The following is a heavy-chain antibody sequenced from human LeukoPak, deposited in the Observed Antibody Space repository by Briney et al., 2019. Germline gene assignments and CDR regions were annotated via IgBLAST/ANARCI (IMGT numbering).Heavy chain of an antibody. J-gene: IGHJ6*03. V-gene: IGHV1-2*02. CDR3: ARGVAGPYYYYYMDV. D-gene: IGHD6-19*01. CDR2: TNPNSGGT. Sequence: ASVKVSCKASGYTFTSYGISWVRQAPGQGLEWMGWTNPNSGGTNYAQKFQGRVTMTRDTSISTAYMELSRLTSDDTAVYYCARGVAGPYYYYYMDVWGRGTTVTVSS. CDR1: GYTFTSYG.